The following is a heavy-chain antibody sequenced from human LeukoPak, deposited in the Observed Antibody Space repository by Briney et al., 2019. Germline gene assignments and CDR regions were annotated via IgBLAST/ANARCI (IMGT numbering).Heavy chain of an antibody. CDR3: AKDGSGSYPPDAFDI. CDR2: ISGSGGST. J-gene: IGHJ3*02. V-gene: IGHV3-23*01. Sequence: GGSLRLSCAASGFTFSSYAMSWVRQAPGKGLEWASAISGSGGSTYYADSVKGRFTISRDNSKNTLYLQMNSLRAEDTAVYCCAKDGSGSYPPDAFDIWGQGTMVTVSS. D-gene: IGHD3-10*01. CDR1: GFTFSSYA.